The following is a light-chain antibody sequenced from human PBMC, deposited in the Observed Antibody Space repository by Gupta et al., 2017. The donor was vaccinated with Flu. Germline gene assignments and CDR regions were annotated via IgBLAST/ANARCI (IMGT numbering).Light chain of an antibody. J-gene: IGKJ1*01. CDR3: QQYGSPWT. Sequence: EIVLTQSPSTLSLSPGERATLPCRASQSVSSSYLAWYQQKPGQAPRLLIYGASSRATGIPDRFSGSGSGTDFTLTISILEPEDCAVYYCQQYGSPWTFGQGTKVEIK. CDR2: GAS. CDR1: QSVSSSY. V-gene: IGKV3-20*01.